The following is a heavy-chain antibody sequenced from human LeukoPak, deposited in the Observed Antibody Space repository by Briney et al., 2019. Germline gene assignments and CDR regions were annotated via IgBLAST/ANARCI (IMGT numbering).Heavy chain of an antibody. CDR3: ATPGIAAASANYYYMDV. CDR2: FDPEDGET. Sequence: ASVKVSCKVSGYTLTDLSMHWVRQAPGKGLEWMGGFDPEDGETIYAQKFRGRVTMTEDTSTDTAYMELSSLRSEDTAVYYCATPGIAAASANYYYMDVWGKGTTVTVSS. V-gene: IGHV1-24*01. CDR1: GYTLTDLS. D-gene: IGHD6-13*01. J-gene: IGHJ6*03.